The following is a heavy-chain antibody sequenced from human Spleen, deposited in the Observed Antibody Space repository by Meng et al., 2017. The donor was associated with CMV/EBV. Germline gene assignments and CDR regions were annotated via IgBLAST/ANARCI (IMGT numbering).Heavy chain of an antibody. D-gene: IGHD6-13*01. Sequence: GGSLRLSCKGSGYSFTSYWIGWVRQMPGKGLEWMGIIYPGDSDTRYSPSFQGQVTISADKSISTAYLQWSSLQASDTAMYYCARHQAAAQVYYYYYGMDVWGQGTTVTVSS. V-gene: IGHV5-51*01. CDR1: GYSFTSYW. J-gene: IGHJ6*02. CDR2: IYPGDSDT. CDR3: ARHQAAAQVYYYYYGMDV.